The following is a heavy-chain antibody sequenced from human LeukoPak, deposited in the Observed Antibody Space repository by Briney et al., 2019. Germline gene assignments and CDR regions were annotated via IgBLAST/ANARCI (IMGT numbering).Heavy chain of an antibody. CDR3: TRLWGDCGGDCYSHDY. Sequence: GGSLRLSCAASGFTFSSYSMNWVRQAPGKGLEWVSSISSSSSYIYYADSVKGRFTISRDNAKNSLYLQMNSLRTEDTAVYYCTRLWGDCGGDCYSHDYWGQGTLVTVSS. D-gene: IGHD2-21*02. CDR1: GFTFSSYS. V-gene: IGHV3-21*04. CDR2: ISSSSSYI. J-gene: IGHJ4*02.